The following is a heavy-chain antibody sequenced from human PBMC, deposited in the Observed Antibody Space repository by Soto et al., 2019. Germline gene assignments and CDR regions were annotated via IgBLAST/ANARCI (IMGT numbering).Heavy chain of an antibody. D-gene: IGHD7-27*01. Sequence: QVQLVQSGAEVKKPGASVKVSCKASGYSFTSYHLNWVRQTTAQGFEWLGWMSPNSGNTGYAQKFQGRLTMTRDTSISTAYMELSSLNSEDTAVYYCVRGPPNWGFDFWGQGTLVAVSS. CDR1: GYSFTSYH. CDR2: MSPNSGNT. CDR3: VRGPPNWGFDF. V-gene: IGHV1-8*01. J-gene: IGHJ4*02.